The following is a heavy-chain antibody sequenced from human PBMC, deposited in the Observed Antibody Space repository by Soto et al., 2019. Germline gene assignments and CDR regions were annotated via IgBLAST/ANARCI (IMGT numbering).Heavy chain of an antibody. D-gene: IGHD2-15*01. V-gene: IGHV1-18*01. CDR3: ARGGYCSGGSCFSNWFDP. CDR1: GYTFTSYG. Sequence: QVQLVQSGAEVKKPGASVKVSCKASGYTFTSYGISWVRQAPGQGLEWMGWISAYNGNTNYAQKFQGRVTITADESTSTAYMELSSLRSEDTAVYYCARGGYCSGGSCFSNWFDPWGQGTLVTVSS. J-gene: IGHJ5*02. CDR2: ISAYNGNT.